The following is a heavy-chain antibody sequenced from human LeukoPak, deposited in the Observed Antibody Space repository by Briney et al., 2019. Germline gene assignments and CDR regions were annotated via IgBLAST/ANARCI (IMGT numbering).Heavy chain of an antibody. CDR3: ARDHGLSSSSSHDY. V-gene: IGHV3-48*01. D-gene: IGHD6-6*01. Sequence: GGSLRLSCAASGFAFSPYSMNWVRQAPGKGLEWVSYISSGSTTIYYADSVKGRFTISRDNAKNSLYLRMNSLRAEDTAVYYCARDHGLSSSSSHDYWGQGTLVTDSS. CDR2: ISSGSTTI. CDR1: GFAFSPYS. J-gene: IGHJ4*02.